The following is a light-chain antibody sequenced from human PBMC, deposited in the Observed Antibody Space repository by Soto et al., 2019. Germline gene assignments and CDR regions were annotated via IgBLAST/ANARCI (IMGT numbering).Light chain of an antibody. CDR3: CAYGVSQRI. CDR2: DVS. J-gene: IGLJ2*01. Sequence: QSALTQPRSVSGSPGQSVTISCTGTDSDVGTYKYDSWYQQSPGKAPQLMNYDVSKRLSGDPDRFSGSKSGNTASLTISGFQPEDESYYDVCAYGVSQRIFGGGTKLTVL. CDR1: DSDVGTYKY. V-gene: IGLV2-11*01.